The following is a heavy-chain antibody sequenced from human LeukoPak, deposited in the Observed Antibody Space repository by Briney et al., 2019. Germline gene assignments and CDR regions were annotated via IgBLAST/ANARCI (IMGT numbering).Heavy chain of an antibody. D-gene: IGHD2-15*01. CDR1: GFTFDDYA. J-gene: IGHJ6*02. V-gene: IGHV3-43*02. Sequence: GGSLRLSCAASGFTFDDYAMHWVRQAPGKGLEWVSLISGDGVYTYYAGSVKGRFTISRDNRKNSLYLQMNSLRTEDTALYYCAKDTGGRDGMDVWGQGTTVTVSS. CDR2: ISGDGVYT. CDR3: AKDTGGRDGMDV.